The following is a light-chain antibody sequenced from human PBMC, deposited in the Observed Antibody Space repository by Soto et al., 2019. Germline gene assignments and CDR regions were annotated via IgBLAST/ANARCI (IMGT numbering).Light chain of an antibody. V-gene: IGLV1-51*01. CDR2: DND. CDR3: ATWDTGLSAGV. J-gene: IGLJ1*01. CDR1: SCNIGHNY. Sequence: QSVLTQPPSVSAAPGQKVTISCSGSSCNIGHNYVFWYQQFPGTAPKLLISDNDKRPSGIPDRFSGSRSGTSATLGITGLQTEDEADYYCATWDTGLSAGVFGTGTKLTVL.